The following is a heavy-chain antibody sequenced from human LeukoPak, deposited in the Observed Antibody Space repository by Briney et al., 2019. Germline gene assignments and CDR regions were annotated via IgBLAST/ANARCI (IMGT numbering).Heavy chain of an antibody. Sequence: GGSLRLSCSGSGFIVGEYVMSWVRQPPGKGLQWVSGISRSGATTGYADSVKGRFTISRDNAKNFVYLQMDRLRAEDTALYYCARSDPVGRTWGQGTLVIVSA. CDR1: GFIVGEYV. D-gene: IGHD1-26*01. CDR2: ISRSGATT. V-gene: IGHV3-20*04. J-gene: IGHJ4*02. CDR3: ARSDPVGRT.